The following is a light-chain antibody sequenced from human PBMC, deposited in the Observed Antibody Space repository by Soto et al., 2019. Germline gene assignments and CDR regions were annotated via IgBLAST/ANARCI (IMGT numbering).Light chain of an antibody. CDR1: SSDISAYDY. V-gene: IGLV2-14*03. CDR3: FSFTTTSTHV. J-gene: IGLJ1*01. Sequence: QSALTQPASLSGSPGQSITISFPGTSSDISAYDYVSWFQQHPGKAPKINPFSGSKSGNTAYLTISGLQVEDEAEYFCFSFTTTSTHVFATGTQVTFL.